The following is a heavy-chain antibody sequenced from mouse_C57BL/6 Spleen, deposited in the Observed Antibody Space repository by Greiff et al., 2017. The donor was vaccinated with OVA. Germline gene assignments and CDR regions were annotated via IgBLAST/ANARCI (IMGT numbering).Heavy chain of an antibody. Sequence: VQLKESGPELVKPGASVKMSCKASGYTFTDYNMHWVKQSHGKSLEWIGYINPNNGGTSYNQKFKGKATLTVNKSSSTAYMELRSLTSEDSAVYYCARWNYYGSSPYWYFDVWGTGTTVTVSS. CDR1: GYTFTDYN. D-gene: IGHD1-1*01. CDR3: ARWNYYGSSPYWYFDV. CDR2: INPNNGGT. J-gene: IGHJ1*03. V-gene: IGHV1-22*01.